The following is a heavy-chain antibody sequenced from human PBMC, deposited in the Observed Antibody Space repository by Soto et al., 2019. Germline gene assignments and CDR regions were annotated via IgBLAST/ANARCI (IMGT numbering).Heavy chain of an antibody. CDR2: ISYDGSNK. J-gene: IGHJ4*02. D-gene: IGHD2-2*01. CDR1: GFTFSSYG. Sequence: QVQLVESGGGVVQPGRSLRLSCAVSGFTFSSYGMHWVRQAPGKGLEWVAVISYDGSNKYYADSVKGRFTISRDNSKNTLYLQMNSLRAEDTAVYYCAKGQFGYCSSTSCYVCDYWGQGTLVTVSS. V-gene: IGHV3-30*18. CDR3: AKGQFGYCSSTSCYVCDY.